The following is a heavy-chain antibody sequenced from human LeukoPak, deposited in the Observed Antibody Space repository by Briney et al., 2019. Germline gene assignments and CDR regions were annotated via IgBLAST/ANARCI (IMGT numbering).Heavy chain of an antibody. CDR2: IYTSGIT. CDR3: ARDDYYGSGLDY. Sequence: SETLSLTCTVSGDSITSGNYYWSWIRQPAGKGLEWIGRIYTSGITNYNPSLRSRVSISLGTSKNQFSLKLSSVTAADTAVYFCARDDYYGSGLDYWGQGTLVTVSS. CDR1: GDSITSGNYY. V-gene: IGHV4-61*02. D-gene: IGHD3-10*01. J-gene: IGHJ4*02.